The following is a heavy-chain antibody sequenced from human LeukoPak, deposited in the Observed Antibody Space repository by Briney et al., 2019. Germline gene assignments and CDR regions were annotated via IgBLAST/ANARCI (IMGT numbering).Heavy chain of an antibody. Sequence: GASVKVSCKASGGTFISYAISWVRQAPGQGLGWMGRIIPIFGTANYAQKFQGRVTITTDESTSTAYMELSSLRSEDTAVYYCARGRIAARPVGWFDPWGQGTLVTVSS. J-gene: IGHJ5*02. CDR2: IIPIFGTA. V-gene: IGHV1-69*05. CDR1: GGTFISYA. D-gene: IGHD6-6*01. CDR3: ARGRIAARPVGWFDP.